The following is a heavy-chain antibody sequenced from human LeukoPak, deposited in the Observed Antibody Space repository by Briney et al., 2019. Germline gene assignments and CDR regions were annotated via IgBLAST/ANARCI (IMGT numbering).Heavy chain of an antibody. J-gene: IGHJ4*02. Sequence: SETLSLTCTVSGGSISSYYWSWIRQPPGKGLEWIGYIYYSGSTNYNPSLKSRVTISVDTSKNQFSLKLSSVTAADTAVYYCAVTYSSSWSPPRRYFDYWGQGTLVTVSS. CDR2: IYYSGST. D-gene: IGHD6-13*01. CDR1: GGSISSYY. CDR3: AVTYSSSWSPPRRYFDY. V-gene: IGHV4-59*08.